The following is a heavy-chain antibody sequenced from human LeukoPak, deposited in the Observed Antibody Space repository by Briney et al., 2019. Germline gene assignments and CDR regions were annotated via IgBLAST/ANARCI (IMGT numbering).Heavy chain of an antibody. CDR1: GGTFSSYA. J-gene: IGHJ4*02. CDR2: IIPIFGTA. Sequence: SVKVSCKASGGTFSSYAISWVRQAPGQGLEWMGGIIPIFGTANYAQKFQGRVTITADESTSTAYMELSSLRSEDTAVYYCARDEPGYYDYVWGSYRHSHFDYWGQGTLVTVSS. V-gene: IGHV1-69*01. CDR3: ARDEPGYYDYVWGSYRHSHFDY. D-gene: IGHD3-16*02.